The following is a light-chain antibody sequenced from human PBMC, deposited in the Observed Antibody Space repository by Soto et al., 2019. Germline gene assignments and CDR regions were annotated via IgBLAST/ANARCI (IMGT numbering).Light chain of an antibody. J-gene: IGLJ1*01. CDR3: SSYTSSSTRV. Sequence: QSVLTQPACVSGSPGQSITISCTGTSSDVGGYNYVSWYQQHPGKAPKLMIYEVSNRPSGVSNRFSGSKSGNTASLTISGLQAEDEADYYCSSYTSSSTRVFGTGTKVT. CDR2: EVS. CDR1: SSDVGGYNY. V-gene: IGLV2-14*01.